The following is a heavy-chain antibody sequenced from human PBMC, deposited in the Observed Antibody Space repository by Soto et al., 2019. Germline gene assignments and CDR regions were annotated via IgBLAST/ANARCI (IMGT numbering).Heavy chain of an antibody. V-gene: IGHV4-34*01. J-gene: IGHJ4*02. CDR1: GGSFSGYY. Sequence: QVQLQQWGAGLLKPSETLSLTCAVYGGSFSGYYWSWIRQPPGKGLEWIGEINHSGSTNYNPSLKSRVTISVDTSKNQYSLKLSSVTAADTAVYYCARGQPTGYSSGWYVDYWGQGTLVTVSS. CDR2: INHSGST. CDR3: ARGQPTGYSSGWYVDY. D-gene: IGHD6-19*01.